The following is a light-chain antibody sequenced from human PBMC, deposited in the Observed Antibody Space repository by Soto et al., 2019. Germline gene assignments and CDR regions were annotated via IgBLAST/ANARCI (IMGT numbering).Light chain of an antibody. Sequence: QSVLTQPPSASGTPGQRVTISCSGSSYNIGSNYVYWYQQLPGTAPKLLSYRNNQRPSGVPDRFSGSKSGTSASLAISGLRSEDEADYYCAAWDDSLSGPLFGGGTKLTVL. CDR3: AAWDDSLSGPL. CDR2: RNN. J-gene: IGLJ2*01. V-gene: IGLV1-47*01. CDR1: SYNIGSNY.